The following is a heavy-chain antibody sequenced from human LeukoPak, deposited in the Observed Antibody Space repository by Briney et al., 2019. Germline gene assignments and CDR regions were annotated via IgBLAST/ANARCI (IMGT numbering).Heavy chain of an antibody. D-gene: IGHD4-17*01. CDR2: ISQSGST. CDR1: GGSISSSNW. CDR3: ARQRDYADYLDAFDV. J-gene: IGHJ3*01. V-gene: IGHV4-4*02. Sequence: SGTLSLTCAVSGGSISSSNWWSWVRQPPGKGLEWIGEISQSGSTNYNPSLKSRVTISADTSKNQFSLKLTSVTAADTAIYYCARQRDYADYLDAFDVWGQGTMVTVSS.